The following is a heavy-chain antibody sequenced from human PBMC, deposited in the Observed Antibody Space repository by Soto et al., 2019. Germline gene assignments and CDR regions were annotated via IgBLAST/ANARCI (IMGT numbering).Heavy chain of an antibody. J-gene: IGHJ4*02. V-gene: IGHV1-69*01. Sequence: QVQLVQSGAEVKKPGSSVKVSCKASGGTFSSYAISWVRQAPGQELEWMGGIIPIFGTANYAQKFQGRVTITADESTRTVYRDLCGPRSEDTAVYYWARDLRTGYSRSWYYFDYCGQGAMVT. D-gene: IGHD6-13*01. CDR3: ARDLRTGYSRSWYYFDY. CDR2: IIPIFGTA. CDR1: GGTFSSYA.